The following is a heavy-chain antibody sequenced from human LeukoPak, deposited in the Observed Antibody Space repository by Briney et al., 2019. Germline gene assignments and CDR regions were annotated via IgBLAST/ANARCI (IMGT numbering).Heavy chain of an antibody. CDR3: ARRGQDTPTAYYNYFNH. CDR1: GGSINSGDYH. J-gene: IGHJ4*02. Sequence: PSETLSLTCTVSGGSINSGDYHWTWIRQYPGKGLEWIGNIYYTGSAYYNPSLRSRVTISVDTSRNQFSLRLNSVTAADTAVYSCARRGQDTPTAYYNYFNHWGQGILVTVSS. D-gene: IGHD5-18*01. CDR2: IYYTGSA. V-gene: IGHV4-31*03.